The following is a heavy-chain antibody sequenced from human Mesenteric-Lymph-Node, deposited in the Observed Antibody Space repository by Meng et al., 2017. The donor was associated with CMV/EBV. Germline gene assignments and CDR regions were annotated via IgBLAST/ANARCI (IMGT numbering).Heavy chain of an antibody. Sequence: GGSLRLSCAASGFTFSNHWMSWVRQAPGKGLEWVANIKQDGYQKYYVDSVKGRFTISRDNAKNSLYLQMNSLRVEDTALYYCAKDSTVTAPFDYWGLGTLVTVSS. V-gene: IGHV3-7*01. CDR1: GFTFSNHW. CDR2: IKQDGYQK. CDR3: AKDSTVTAPFDY. J-gene: IGHJ4*02. D-gene: IGHD4-17*01.